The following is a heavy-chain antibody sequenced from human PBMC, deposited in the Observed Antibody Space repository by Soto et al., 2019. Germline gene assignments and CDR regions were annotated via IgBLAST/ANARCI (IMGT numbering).Heavy chain of an antibody. CDR1: GGTFSSYA. CDR2: IIPIFGTA. J-gene: IGHJ5*02. Sequence: QVQLVQSGAEVKKPGSSVKVSCKASGGTFSSYAISWVRQAPGQGLEWMGGIIPIFGTANYAQKFQGRVTITXXDXTXKADMELSSLRSEDTAVYYCARGELVPAAAGYWFDPWGQGTLVTVSS. D-gene: IGHD2-2*01. V-gene: IGHV1-69*05. CDR3: ARGELVPAAAGYWFDP.